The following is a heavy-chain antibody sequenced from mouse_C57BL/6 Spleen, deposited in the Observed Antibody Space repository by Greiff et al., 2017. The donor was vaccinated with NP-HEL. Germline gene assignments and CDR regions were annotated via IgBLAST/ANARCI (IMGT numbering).Heavy chain of an antibody. V-gene: IGHV6-6*01. D-gene: IGHD1-1*01. Sequence: EVMLVESGGGLVQPGGSMKLSCAASGFTFSDAWMDWVRQSPEKGLEWVAEIRNKANNHATYYAESVKGRFTISRDDSKSSVYLQMNSLRAEYTGIYYCTRNYYGSQGYFDVWGTGTTVTVSS. J-gene: IGHJ1*03. CDR1: GFTFSDAW. CDR2: IRNKANNHAT. CDR3: TRNYYGSQGYFDV.